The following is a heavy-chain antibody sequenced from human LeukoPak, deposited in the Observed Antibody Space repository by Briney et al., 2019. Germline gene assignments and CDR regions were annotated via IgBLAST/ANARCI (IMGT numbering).Heavy chain of an antibody. Sequence: GGSLRLSCAASGFTFSSYAMHWVRQAPGKGLEWVSAISGSGGSTYYADSVKGRFTISRDNSKNTLYLQMNSLRAEDTAVYYCAKVLSYDYGDFIDYWGQGTLVTVSS. D-gene: IGHD4-17*01. CDR3: AKVLSYDYGDFIDY. CDR1: GFTFSSYA. J-gene: IGHJ4*02. V-gene: IGHV3-23*01. CDR2: ISGSGGST.